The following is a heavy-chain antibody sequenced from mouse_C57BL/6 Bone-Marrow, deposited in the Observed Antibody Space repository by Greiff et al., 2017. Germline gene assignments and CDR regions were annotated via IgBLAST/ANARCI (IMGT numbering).Heavy chain of an antibody. V-gene: IGHV5-4*01. J-gene: IGHJ4*01. D-gene: IGHD2-5*01. CDR2: ISDGGSYT. CDR3: ARDRSKKGSSMDY. Sequence: EVHLVESGGGLVKPGGSLKLSCAASGFTFSSHAMSWVRQTPEKRLEWVATISDGGSYTYYPDNVKGRFTISRDNAKNNLYLQMSHLKSEDTAMYYCARDRSKKGSSMDYWGQGTSVTVSS. CDR1: GFTFSSHA.